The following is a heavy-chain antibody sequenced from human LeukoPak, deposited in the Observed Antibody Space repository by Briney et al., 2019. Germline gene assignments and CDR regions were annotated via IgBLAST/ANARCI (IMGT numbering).Heavy chain of an antibody. CDR1: GFTFSTYG. CDR2: ISYDGSNK. J-gene: IGHJ4*02. CDR3: AKDLGDYDFWSGYVDY. V-gene: IGHV3-30*18. D-gene: IGHD3-3*01. Sequence: PGGSLGLSCAASGFTFSTYGMHWVRQAPGKGLEWAAVISYDGSNKYYADSVKGRFTISRDNSKNTLYLQMNSLRAEDTAVYYCAKDLGDYDFWSGYVDYWGQGTLVTVSS.